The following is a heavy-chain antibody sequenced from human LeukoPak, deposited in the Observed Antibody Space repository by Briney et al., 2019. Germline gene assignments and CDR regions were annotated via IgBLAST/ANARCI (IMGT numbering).Heavy chain of an antibody. J-gene: IGHJ4*02. V-gene: IGHV3-21*01. CDR3: ARDGSYDYGDQGDC. CDR2: ISSSSSYI. CDR1: GFTFSSYS. Sequence: GGSLRLSCAASGFTFSSYSMNWVRQAPGKGLEWVSSISSSSSYIYYADSVKGRFTISRDNAKNSLYLQMNSLRAEDTAVYYCARDGSYDYGDQGDCWGQGTLVTVSS. D-gene: IGHD4-17*01.